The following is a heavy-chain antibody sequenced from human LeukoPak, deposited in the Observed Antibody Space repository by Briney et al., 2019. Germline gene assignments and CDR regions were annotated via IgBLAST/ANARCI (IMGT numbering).Heavy chain of an antibody. V-gene: IGHV4-59*08. Sequence: SETLSLTCTVSGGSISSYYWSWIRQPPGKGLEWIGYIYYSGSTNYNPSLKSRVTISVDTSKNQFSLKLSSVTAADTAVYYCARHRYYYDSSGYYYDWYFDLWGRGTLVTVSS. CDR2: IYYSGST. J-gene: IGHJ2*01. CDR3: ARHRYYYDSSGYYYDWYFDL. D-gene: IGHD3-22*01. CDR1: GGSISSYY.